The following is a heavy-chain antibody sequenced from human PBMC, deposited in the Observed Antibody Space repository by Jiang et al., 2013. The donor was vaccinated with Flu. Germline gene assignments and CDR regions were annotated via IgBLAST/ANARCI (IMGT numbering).Heavy chain of an antibody. CDR1: GFTFSSYA. CDR2: ISGGGGST. CDR3: AKDTIAGFDY. V-gene: IGHV3-23*01. J-gene: IGHJ4*02. Sequence: GLVQPGGSLRLSCAASGFTFSSYAMSWVRQAPGKGLEWVSVISGGGGSTYYADSVKGRFTISRDNSKNTLNLQMSSLRAEDTAVYYCAKDTIAGFDYWGQGTLVTVSS. D-gene: IGHD3-10*01.